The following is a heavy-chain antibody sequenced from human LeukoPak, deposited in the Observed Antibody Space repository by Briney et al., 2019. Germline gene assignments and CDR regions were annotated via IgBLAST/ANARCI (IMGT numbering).Heavy chain of an antibody. D-gene: IGHD2-2*01. V-gene: IGHV4-39*01. J-gene: IGHJ6*03. CDR1: GDSISSTSYY. Sequence: SETLSLTCIVSGDSISSTSYYWAWIRQPPGKGLEWIGMIFYSGSAYYTPSLRGRVTLSVDTSRNQFSLKLNSMTAADTAVYYCARTVIVVVPAANTDYYYMDVWDKGTTVTVSS. CDR2: IFYSGSA. CDR3: ARTVIVVVPAANTDYYYMDV.